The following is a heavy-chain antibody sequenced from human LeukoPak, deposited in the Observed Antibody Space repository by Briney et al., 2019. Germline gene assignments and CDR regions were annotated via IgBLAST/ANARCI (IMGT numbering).Heavy chain of an antibody. CDR2: INQDESQK. D-gene: IGHD2-21*01. CDR1: GFTFSNNW. CDR3: ARELLSGKDYYYYGMDV. Sequence: GGSLRLSCAASGFTFSNNWMTWVRQAPGKGLEWVANINQDESQKYYVGSVEGRFTISRDNAKNSLYLDMNSLRAEDTAVYYCARELLSGKDYYYYGMDVWGQGATVTVSS. V-gene: IGHV3-7*01. J-gene: IGHJ6*02.